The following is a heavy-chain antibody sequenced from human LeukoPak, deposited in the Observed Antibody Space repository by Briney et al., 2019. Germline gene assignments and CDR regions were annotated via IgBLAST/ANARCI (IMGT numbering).Heavy chain of an antibody. CDR1: GCTFTNYY. CDR2: IYPNDGST. D-gene: IGHD1-26*01. J-gene: IGHJ4*02. V-gene: IGHV1-46*01. Sequence: ASVKVSCKASGCTFTNYYMHWVRQAPGQGLEWMGIIYPNDGSTNYAQKFQDRVTMTRDTSTSRVYMYLSSLRSEDTAVYYCARSTSFSGRPLYCFDYWGQGTLVTVSS. CDR3: ARSTSFSGRPLYCFDY.